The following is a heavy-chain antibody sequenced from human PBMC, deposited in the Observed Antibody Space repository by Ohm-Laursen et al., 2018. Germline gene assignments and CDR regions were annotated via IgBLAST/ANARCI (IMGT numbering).Heavy chain of an antibody. CDR1: GYIFTNYY. J-gene: IGHJ3*02. Sequence: ASVKVSCNASGYIFTNYYMHWVRQAPGQGFKWMGILNPTRGGTRTSLSQRFQDRVTMTRDTSASTAYMELSSLRSEDTAVYYCARGYYDSRGSAFEIWGQGTMVTVSS. D-gene: IGHD3-22*01. V-gene: IGHV1-46*01. CDR3: ARGYYDSRGSAFEI. CDR2: LNPTRGGTRT.